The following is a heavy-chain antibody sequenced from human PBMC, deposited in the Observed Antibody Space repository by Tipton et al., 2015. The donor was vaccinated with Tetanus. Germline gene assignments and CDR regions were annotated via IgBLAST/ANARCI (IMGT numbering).Heavy chain of an antibody. J-gene: IGHJ5*02. CDR2: IFYTGSS. V-gene: IGHV4-39*01. CDR1: GASITSSNYF. CDR3: ARSADNWFDP. Sequence: GLVKPSETLSLTCTVSGASITSSNYFWGWIRQPPGKGLEWIGHIFYTGSSHYNPSLESRVSMSVDTSKNQFSLKVRSVTAADTAVYYCARSADNWFDPWGQGTPVTVSS.